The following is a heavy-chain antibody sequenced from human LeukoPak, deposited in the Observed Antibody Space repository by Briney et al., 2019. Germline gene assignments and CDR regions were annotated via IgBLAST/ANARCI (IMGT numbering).Heavy chain of an antibody. CDR1: GFTFSNYE. J-gene: IGHJ6*02. CDR2: ISSSGSTI. CDR3: ARASAPPSFYYYYGMDV. Sequence: GGSLRLSCAASGFTFSNYEMNWVRQAPGKGLEWISYISSSGSTIYYADSVKGRFTISRDNAKNSLYLQTNSLRVEDTAVYYCARASAPPSFYYYYGMDVWGQGTTVTVSS. V-gene: IGHV3-48*03.